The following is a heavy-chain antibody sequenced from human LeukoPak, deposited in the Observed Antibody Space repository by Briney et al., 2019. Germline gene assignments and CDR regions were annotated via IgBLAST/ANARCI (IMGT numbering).Heavy chain of an antibody. D-gene: IGHD5-12*01. CDR2: FDPGDGET. J-gene: IGHJ3*02. CDR3: ATYVDIVATTNTRSFDI. Sequence: ASMKVSCKVSGYTLTELSMHWVRQAPGKGLEWMGGFDPGDGETIYAQKFQGRVTMTEDTSTDTAYMELSSLRSEDTAVYYCATYVDIVATTNTRSFDIWGQGTMVTVSS. V-gene: IGHV1-24*01. CDR1: GYTLTELS.